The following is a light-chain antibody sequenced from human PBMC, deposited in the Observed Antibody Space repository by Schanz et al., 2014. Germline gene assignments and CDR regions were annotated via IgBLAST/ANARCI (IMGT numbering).Light chain of an antibody. Sequence: DIQMTQSPSSLSASVGDRVTITCQASQDISDYLSWYQQKPGKAPNLLISDASKLEAGVPSRFGASGSGTDFTFTISSLEPEDIATYYCQQFRAVPITFGQGTRLDIK. J-gene: IGKJ5*01. CDR3: QQFRAVPIT. V-gene: IGKV1-33*01. CDR2: DAS. CDR1: QDISDY.